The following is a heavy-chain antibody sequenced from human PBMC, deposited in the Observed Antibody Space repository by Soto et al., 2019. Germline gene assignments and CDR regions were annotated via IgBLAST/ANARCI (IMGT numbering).Heavy chain of an antibody. V-gene: IGHV1-69*01. D-gene: IGHD6-13*01. CDR1: GGTFSSYA. CDR3: ARDLAAAGRGHYYYYGMDV. Sequence: QVQLVQSGAEVKKPGSSVKVSCKASGGTFSSYAISWVRQAPGQGLEWMGGIIPIFGTANYAQKFQGRVTITADESTSTAYMELSSLRCEDTAVYYCARDLAAAGRGHYYYYGMDVWGQGTTVTVSS. CDR2: IIPIFGTA. J-gene: IGHJ6*02.